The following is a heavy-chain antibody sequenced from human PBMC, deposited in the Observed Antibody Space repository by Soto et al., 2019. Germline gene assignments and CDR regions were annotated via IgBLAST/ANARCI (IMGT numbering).Heavy chain of an antibody. V-gene: IGHV1-69*06. Sequence: SVEVSCTDWGGTLGSNAISWVRPAPGQGLEWVGRIIPIFGTTNYAQNLQGRVTISADKSTLTSYMELHSLTSDDTALYYCARDRTDSGYYTNWLDPWGQGTQVTVSA. CDR3: ARDRTDSGYYTNWLDP. J-gene: IGHJ5*02. CDR1: GGTLGSNA. CDR2: IIPIFGTT. D-gene: IGHD3-22*01.